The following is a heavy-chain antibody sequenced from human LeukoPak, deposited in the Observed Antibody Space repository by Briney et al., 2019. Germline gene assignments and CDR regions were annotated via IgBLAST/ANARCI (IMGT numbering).Heavy chain of an antibody. CDR2: TYYRSKWYY. Sequence: SQTLSLTCAISGDXVSSNSAAWNWIRQSPSRGLEWLGRTYYRSKWYYDYAVSVKSRVTVNPDTSKNQFSLHLNSVTPEDTAVYYCARDFTVIPLVAAFDIWGQGTMVTVSS. CDR1: GDXVSSNSAA. V-gene: IGHV6-1*01. D-gene: IGHD3-22*01. CDR3: ARDFTVIPLVAAFDI. J-gene: IGHJ3*02.